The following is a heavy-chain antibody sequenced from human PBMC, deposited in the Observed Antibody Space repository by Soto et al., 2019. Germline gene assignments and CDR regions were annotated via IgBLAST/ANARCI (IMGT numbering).Heavy chain of an antibody. Sequence: QVQLQESGPGLVKPSETLSLTCTVSGASISNYYWSWIRQPAGKGLEWIGRIYASGNTNYNPSLKSRLTMSVDTSKNQFSLNLNSVTAADTAVYYCARESRSAAGTVEYWGQGTLVTVSS. V-gene: IGHV4-4*07. CDR2: IYASGNT. J-gene: IGHJ4*02. D-gene: IGHD6-13*01. CDR1: GASISNYY. CDR3: ARESRSAAGTVEY.